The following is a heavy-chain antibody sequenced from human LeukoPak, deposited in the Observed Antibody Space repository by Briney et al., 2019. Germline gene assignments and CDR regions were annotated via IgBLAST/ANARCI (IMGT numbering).Heavy chain of an antibody. Sequence: SETLSLTCAVYGGSFSGYYWSWIRQPPGKGLEWIGEINHSGRSNYNPSLKSRVTISVDTSKNQFSLKLSSVTAADTAVYYCARGGRGFDPWGQGTLVTVSS. V-gene: IGHV4-34*01. CDR1: GGSFSGYY. D-gene: IGHD2-15*01. CDR2: INHSGRS. CDR3: ARGGRGFDP. J-gene: IGHJ5*02.